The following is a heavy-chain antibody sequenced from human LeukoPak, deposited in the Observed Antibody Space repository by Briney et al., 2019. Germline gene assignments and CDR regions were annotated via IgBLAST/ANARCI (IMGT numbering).Heavy chain of an antibody. V-gene: IGHV4-59*01. CDR1: GGPISSYY. CDR3: ARSFGNYFDY. Sequence: TSETLSLTCAVSGGPISSYYWSWIRQPPGKGLEWIGFIYYSGSTNYNPSLKSRVTISVDTSKNQFSLKLSSVTAADTAVYYCARSFGNYFDYWGQETLVTVSS. D-gene: IGHD3-10*01. J-gene: IGHJ4*02. CDR2: IYYSGST.